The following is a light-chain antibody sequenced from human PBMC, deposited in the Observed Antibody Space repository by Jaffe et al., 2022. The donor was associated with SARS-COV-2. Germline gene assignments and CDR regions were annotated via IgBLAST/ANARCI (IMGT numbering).Light chain of an antibody. CDR1: NIGSKS. CDR2: FDT. CDR3: QVWDSSSDHVV. J-gene: IGLJ2*01. Sequence: SYVLTQAPSVSVAPGETARITCGGNNIGSKSVHWYQQKPGQAPVLVIYFDTDRPSGIPERFSGSNSGNTATLTINWVEAGDEADYHCQVWDSSSDHVVFGGGTKLTVL. V-gene: IGLV3-21*04.